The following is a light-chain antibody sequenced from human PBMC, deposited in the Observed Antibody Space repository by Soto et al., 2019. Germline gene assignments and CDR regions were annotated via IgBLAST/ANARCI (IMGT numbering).Light chain of an antibody. Sequence: AIRMTQSPSSLSASTGDRVTITCRASQHIRDYLVWYQQKPGKAPKVLIHTASTLQGGVSSRFSGSGSGIDFTLTISGLQSEDFATYYCQHYHSYPWTFGQGTKVE. V-gene: IGKV1-8*01. J-gene: IGKJ1*01. CDR3: QHYHSYPWT. CDR2: TAS. CDR1: QHIRDY.